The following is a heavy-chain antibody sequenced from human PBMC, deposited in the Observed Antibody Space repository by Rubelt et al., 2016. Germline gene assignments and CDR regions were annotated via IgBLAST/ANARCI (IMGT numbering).Heavy chain of an antibody. Sequence: QVQLVQSGAEVKKPGSSVKVPCKASGGTFSSYAISWVRQAPGQGLEWMGRIIPILGIANYAQKFQGRVTITADKSTSTAYMELSSLRSEDTAVYYCARDRLLDDSSGGDAFDIWGQGTMVTVSS. D-gene: IGHD3-22*01. J-gene: IGHJ3*02. V-gene: IGHV1-69*04. CDR1: GGTFSSYA. CDR2: IIPILGIA. CDR3: ARDRLLDDSSGGDAFDI.